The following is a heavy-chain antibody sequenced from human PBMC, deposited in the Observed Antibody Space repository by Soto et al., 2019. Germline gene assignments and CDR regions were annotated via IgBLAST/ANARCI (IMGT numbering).Heavy chain of an antibody. V-gene: IGHV3-21*01. D-gene: IGHD3-10*01. Sequence: GSLRLSCAASGFTFSSYSMNWVRQAPGKGLEWVSSISSSSSYIYYADSVKGRFTISRDNAKNSLYLQMNSLRAEDTAVYYCARDGGWFGELLMDWFDPWGQGTLVTVSS. CDR3: ARDGGWFGELLMDWFDP. J-gene: IGHJ5*02. CDR2: ISSSSSYI. CDR1: GFTFSSYS.